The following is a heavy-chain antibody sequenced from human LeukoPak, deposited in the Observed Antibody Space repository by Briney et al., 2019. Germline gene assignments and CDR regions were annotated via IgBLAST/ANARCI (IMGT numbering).Heavy chain of an antibody. CDR1: GGTFSSYA. V-gene: IGHV1-2*02. D-gene: IGHD2-15*01. J-gene: IGHJ6*03. Sequence: ASVKVSCKASGGTFSSYAISWVRQAPGQGLEWMGWINPNSGGTNYAQKFQGRVTMTRDTSISTAYMELSRLRSDDTAVYYCARDRIGGYYYYYMDVWAKGPRSPSP. CDR2: INPNSGGT. CDR3: ARDRIGGYYYYYMDV.